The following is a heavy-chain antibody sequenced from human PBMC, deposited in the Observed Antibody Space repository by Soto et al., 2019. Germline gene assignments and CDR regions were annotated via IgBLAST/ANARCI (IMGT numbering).Heavy chain of an antibody. CDR2: ISSSNGNV. Sequence: QVQLVQSGAEVKKPGASVKVSCEASVDTFTRYGINWVRQAPGQGLEWMGWISSSNGNVENAQNVPGRVIMTTDTSTSTAYMELRSLRSDATAVYYCARGGPTSADHSCGMDVWGQGTTVTVSS. CDR3: ARGGPTSADHSCGMDV. D-gene: IGHD3-10*01. J-gene: IGHJ6*02. CDR1: VDTFTRYG. V-gene: IGHV1-18*01.